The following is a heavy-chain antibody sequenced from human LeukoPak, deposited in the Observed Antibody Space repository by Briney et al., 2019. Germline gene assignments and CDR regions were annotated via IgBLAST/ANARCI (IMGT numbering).Heavy chain of an antibody. CDR2: MNPNSGNT. D-gene: IGHD6-6*01. V-gene: IGHV1-8*01. Sequence: GASVMVSCKASGYTFTSYDINWVRQATGQGLEWMGWMNPNSGNTGYAQKFQGRVTMTTDTSTSTAFMELRSLRSEDTAVYYCARESIAANGAAFDIWGQGTMVTVSS. CDR3: ARESIAANGAAFDI. CDR1: GYTFTSYD. J-gene: IGHJ3*02.